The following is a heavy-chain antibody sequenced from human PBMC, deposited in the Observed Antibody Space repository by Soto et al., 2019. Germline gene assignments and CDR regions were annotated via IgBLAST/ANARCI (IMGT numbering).Heavy chain of an antibody. CDR3: ASPGYCSDGTCYPDY. CDR2: ILHSGST. D-gene: IGHD2-15*01. CDR1: GGSLSGSY. V-gene: IGHV4-34*12. J-gene: IGHJ4*02. Sequence: SETLSLTCAVYGGSLSGSYWSWIRQPPGTGLEWIGEILHSGSTYYNPSLKSRVTLSVDTSKNQFSLKLNSVTAADTAVYYCASPGYCSDGTCYPDYWGQGTLVTVSS.